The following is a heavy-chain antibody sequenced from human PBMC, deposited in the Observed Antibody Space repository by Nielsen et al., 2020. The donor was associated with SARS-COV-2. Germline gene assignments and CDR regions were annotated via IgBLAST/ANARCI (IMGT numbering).Heavy chain of an antibody. J-gene: IGHJ4*02. CDR3: VRVRDDGFYYDTGPFDN. D-gene: IGHD3-22*01. CDR1: GFTLSRYW. V-gene: IGHV3-74*01. CDR2: ISSDGTKT. Sequence: GESLKISCAAPGFTLSRYWMNWVRQVPGKGLAWVSRISSDGTKTTYADSVKGRFTISKDNTRNTLYLQMNSLRAEDTAVYYCVRVRDDGFYYDTGPFDNWGQGSLVTVSS.